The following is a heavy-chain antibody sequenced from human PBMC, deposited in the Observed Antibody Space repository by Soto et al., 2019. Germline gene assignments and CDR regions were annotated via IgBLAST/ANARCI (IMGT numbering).Heavy chain of an antibody. D-gene: IGHD3-3*01. CDR2: MYYSGST. V-gene: IGHV4-39*01. J-gene: IGHJ4*02. Sequence: QLQLQESGPGLVKPSETLSLTCTVSGGSISSTSYYWAWIRQPPGKGLEWIGNMYYSGSTYYNPSLKSRVTMSVDTSKNQFSLKLRAVTAADTAGYYCARSSSRAFRSFEWVDPLDCWGQGTPVIVSS. CDR3: ARSSSRAFRSFEWVDPLDC. CDR1: GGSISSTSYY.